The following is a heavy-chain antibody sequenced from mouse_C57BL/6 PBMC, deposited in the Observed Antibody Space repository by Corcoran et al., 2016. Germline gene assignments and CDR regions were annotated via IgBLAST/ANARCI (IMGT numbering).Heavy chain of an antibody. CDR2: INPNNGGT. Sequence: EVQLQQSGPELVKPGASVKISCKASGYTFTDYYMNWVKQSHGKSLEWLGDINPNNGGTSYNQQFKGKATLTVDKSSSTDYMELRSLTSEDSAVYYCANPPWDYYGRDAMDYWGQGTSVTVSS. CDR1: GYTFTDYY. J-gene: IGHJ4*01. D-gene: IGHD1-1*01. CDR3: ANPPWDYYGRDAMDY. V-gene: IGHV1-26*01.